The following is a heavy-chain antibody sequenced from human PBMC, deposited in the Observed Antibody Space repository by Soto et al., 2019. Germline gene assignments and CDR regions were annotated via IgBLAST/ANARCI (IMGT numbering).Heavy chain of an antibody. CDR1: GFTFSSYG. CDR2: ISYDGSNK. J-gene: IGHJ4*02. Sequence: GGSLRLSCAASGFTFSSYGMHWVRQAPGKGLEWVAVISYDGSNKYYADSVKGRFTISRDNSKNTLYLQMNSLRAEDTAVYYCHNQDYGDDYFDYWGQGTLVTVSS. CDR3: HNQDYGDDYFDY. V-gene: IGHV3-30*03. D-gene: IGHD4-17*01.